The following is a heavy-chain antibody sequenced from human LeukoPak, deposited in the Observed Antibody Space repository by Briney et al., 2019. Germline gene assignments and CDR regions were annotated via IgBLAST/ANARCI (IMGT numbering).Heavy chain of an antibody. Sequence: GSLRLSCAASGFTFSSYAMSWVRQPPGKGLEWIGETYHSGSTNYNPSLKSRVTISVDKSKNQFSLKLSSVTAADTAVYYCARGGGLDAFDIWGQGTLVTVSS. CDR2: TYHSGST. J-gene: IGHJ3*02. CDR3: ARGGGLDAFDI. V-gene: IGHV4-4*02. D-gene: IGHD2-15*01. CDR1: GFTFSSYAM.